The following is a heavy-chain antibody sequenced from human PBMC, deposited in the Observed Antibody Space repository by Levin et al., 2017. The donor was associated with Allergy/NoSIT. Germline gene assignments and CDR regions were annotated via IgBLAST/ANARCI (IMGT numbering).Heavy chain of an antibody. CDR3: ARDLGSGYDYGGIFGYYYYYMDV. D-gene: IGHD5-12*01. Sequence: ASVKVSCKASGYTFTGYYMHWVRQAPGQGLEWMGWINPNSGGTNYAQKFQGRVTMTRDTSISTAYMELSRLRSDDTAVYYCARDLGSGYDYGGIFGYYYYYMDVWGKGTTVTVSS. CDR1: GYTFTGYY. J-gene: IGHJ6*03. CDR2: INPNSGGT. V-gene: IGHV1-2*02.